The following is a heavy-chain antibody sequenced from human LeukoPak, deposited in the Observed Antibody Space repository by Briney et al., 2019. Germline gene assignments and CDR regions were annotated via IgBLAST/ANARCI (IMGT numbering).Heavy chain of an antibody. Sequence: SVKVSCKASGFTLTSSAMQWVRQARGQRLEWIGWIVVGSGNTNYAQKFQERVTITRDMFTSTAYMELSSLRSEDTAVYYCAAGGYGDYPKDAFDIWGQGTMVTVSS. CDR1: GFTLTSSA. CDR2: IVVGSGNT. D-gene: IGHD4-17*01. CDR3: AAGGYGDYPKDAFDI. V-gene: IGHV1-58*02. J-gene: IGHJ3*02.